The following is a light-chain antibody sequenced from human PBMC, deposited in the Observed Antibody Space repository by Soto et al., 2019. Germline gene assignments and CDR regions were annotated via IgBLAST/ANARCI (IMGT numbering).Light chain of an antibody. CDR1: SSDVGGYNY. CDR2: EVS. Sequence: SVMTHPASVSWSPGQSISISCTGTSSDVGGYNYVSWYQQHPGKAPKLMIYEVSNRPSGVSNRFSGSKSGNTVSLPISGLQAEDQADYYCSSYTSSSPPVFGPGTKVTVL. V-gene: IGLV2-14*01. J-gene: IGLJ1*01. CDR3: SSYTSSSPPV.